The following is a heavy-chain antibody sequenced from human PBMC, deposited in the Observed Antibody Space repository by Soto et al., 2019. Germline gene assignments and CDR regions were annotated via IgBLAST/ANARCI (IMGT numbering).Heavy chain of an antibody. CDR3: AREVLWFGELLQYNWFDP. CDR2: TYTSGST. V-gene: IGHV4-4*07. Sequence: SETLSLTCTVSGGSISSYYWSWIRQPAGKGLEWIGRTYTSGSTNYNPSLKSRVTMSVDTSKNQFSLKLSSVTAADTAVYYCAREVLWFGELLQYNWFDPWGQGTLVTVSS. J-gene: IGHJ5*02. D-gene: IGHD3-10*01. CDR1: GGSISSYY.